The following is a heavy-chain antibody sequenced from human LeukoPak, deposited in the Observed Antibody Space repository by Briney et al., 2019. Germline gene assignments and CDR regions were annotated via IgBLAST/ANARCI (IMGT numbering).Heavy chain of an antibody. CDR2: VSYSGST. CDR1: DGSISSYY. CDR3: ARKFGTGWFFDY. V-gene: IGHV4-59*01. Sequence: SETPSLTCTVSDGSISSYYWSWIRQPPGKGLEWIGYVSYSGSTNYDPSLKSRVTISVDTSKNQFSLKLSSVTAADTAVYYCARKFGTGWFFDYWGRGTLVTVSS. J-gene: IGHJ4*02. D-gene: IGHD6-19*01.